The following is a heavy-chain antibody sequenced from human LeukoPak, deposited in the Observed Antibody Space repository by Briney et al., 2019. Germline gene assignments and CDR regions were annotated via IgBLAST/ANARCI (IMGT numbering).Heavy chain of an antibody. Sequence: SVKVSCKASGGTFSSYAISWVRQAPGQGLEWMGRIIPILGIANYAQKFQGRVTITADKSTSTAYMELSSLRSEDTAVYYCARGRGYCSGGSCYYNYGMDVWGQGTTVTVSS. J-gene: IGHJ6*02. CDR2: IIPILGIA. D-gene: IGHD2-15*01. CDR3: ARGRGYCSGGSCYYNYGMDV. CDR1: GGTFSSYA. V-gene: IGHV1-69*04.